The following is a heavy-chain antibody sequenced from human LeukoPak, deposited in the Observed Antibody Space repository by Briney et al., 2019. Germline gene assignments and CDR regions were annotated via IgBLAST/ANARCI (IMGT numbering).Heavy chain of an antibody. CDR3: VPYFRDYGSGSSIEYYFDY. CDR2: INPNSGGT. D-gene: IGHD3-10*01. CDR1: GYTFTGYY. J-gene: IGHJ4*02. V-gene: IGHV1-2*02. Sequence: GASVKVSCKASGYTFTGYYMHWVRQAPGQGLEWMGWINPNSGGTNYAQKFQGRVTMTRDTSISTAYMELSRLRSDDTAVYYCVPYFRDYGSGSSIEYYFDYWGQGTLVTVSS.